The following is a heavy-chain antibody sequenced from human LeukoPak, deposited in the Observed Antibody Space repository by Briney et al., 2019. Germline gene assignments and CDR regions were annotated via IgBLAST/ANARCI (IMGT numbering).Heavy chain of an antibody. CDR1: GFTVSSNY. V-gene: IGHV3-53*01. J-gene: IGHJ5*02. Sequence: GGSLRLSCAASGFTVSSNYMSWVCQAPGKGLEWVSVIYSGGSTYYADSVKGRFTISRDNSKNTLYLQMNSLRAEDTAAYYCAREYYYDSSGYYNNWFDPWGQGTLVTVSS. CDR3: AREYYYDSSGYYNNWFDP. CDR2: IYSGGST. D-gene: IGHD3-22*01.